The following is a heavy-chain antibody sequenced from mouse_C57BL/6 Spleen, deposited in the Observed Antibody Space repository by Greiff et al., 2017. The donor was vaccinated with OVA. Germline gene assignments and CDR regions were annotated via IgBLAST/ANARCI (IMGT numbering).Heavy chain of an antibody. J-gene: IGHJ1*03. D-gene: IGHD2-12*01. Sequence: QVQLQQSGPGLVQPSQSLSITCTVSGFSLTSYGVHWVRQSPGKGLAWLGVIWSGGSTDYNAAFISRLSISKDKSKSQVFFKMNSLQADDTAIYYCAPLTTFRVWGTGTTVTVSS. CDR1: GFSLTSYG. CDR2: IWSGGST. CDR3: APLTTFRV. V-gene: IGHV2-2*01.